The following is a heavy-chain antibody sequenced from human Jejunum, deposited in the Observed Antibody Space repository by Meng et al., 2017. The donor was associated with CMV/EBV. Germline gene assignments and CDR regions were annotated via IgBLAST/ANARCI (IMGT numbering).Heavy chain of an antibody. Sequence: SGGSITNYYGSVIRQPTGKGMEWIGYLYYSETAYYRPSLRSRVTISVDTTKNQFSLRLSSVTAADTAVYFCATTLYPIPFLNYFDPWGQGTLVTVSS. J-gene: IGHJ5*02. CDR2: LYYSETA. V-gene: IGHV4-59*01. CDR3: ATTLYPIPFLNYFDP. CDR1: GGSITNYY. D-gene: IGHD1-7*01.